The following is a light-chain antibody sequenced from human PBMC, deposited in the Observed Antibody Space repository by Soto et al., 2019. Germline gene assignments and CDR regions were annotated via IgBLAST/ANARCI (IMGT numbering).Light chain of an antibody. Sequence: QSALTQPASVSGSPGQSITISCIGTSTDVGSYNLFSWYQQHPGKAPKLMIYEVNKRPSGVPDRFSGSKSGNTASLTVSGLQAEDEADYYCSSYAGSSNVFGTGTKLTVL. CDR2: EVN. J-gene: IGLJ1*01. CDR1: STDVGSYNL. CDR3: SSYAGSSNV. V-gene: IGLV2-14*02.